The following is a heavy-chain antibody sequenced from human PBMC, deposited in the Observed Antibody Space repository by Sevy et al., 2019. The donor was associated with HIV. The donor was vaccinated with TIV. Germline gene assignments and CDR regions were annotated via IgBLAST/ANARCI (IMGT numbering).Heavy chain of an antibody. Sequence: SETLSLTCAVSGVSFSDYYWAWIRQAPGKGLEWIGEVSQSGSANYNPSLRSRVIMSLDPSKNHVSLKLTSVTAADTAMYYCARGPLFSPEYCSGGTCPTIDFWSQGTLVTVSS. V-gene: IGHV4-34*01. J-gene: IGHJ4*01. CDR1: GVSFSDYY. CDR2: VSQSGSA. D-gene: IGHD2-15*01. CDR3: ARGPLFSPEYCSGGTCPTIDF.